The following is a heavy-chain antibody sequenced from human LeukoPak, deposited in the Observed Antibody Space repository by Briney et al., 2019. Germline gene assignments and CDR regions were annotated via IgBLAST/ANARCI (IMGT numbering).Heavy chain of an antibody. Sequence: GGSLTLSCAASGFTFSDYYMSWIRQAPGKGLEWVSYISSSGSTIYYADSVKGRFTISRDNAKNSLYLQMNSLRAEDTAVYYCARDPGDYYDSSGYYFRDAFDIWGQGTMVTVSS. CDR3: ARDPGDYYDSSGYYFRDAFDI. CDR2: ISSSGSTI. CDR1: GFTFSDYY. D-gene: IGHD3-22*01. J-gene: IGHJ3*02. V-gene: IGHV3-11*04.